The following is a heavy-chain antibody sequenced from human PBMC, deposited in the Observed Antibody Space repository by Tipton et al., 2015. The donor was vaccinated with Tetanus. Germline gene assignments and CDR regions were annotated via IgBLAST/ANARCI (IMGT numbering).Heavy chain of an antibody. Sequence: TLSLTCAVYGGSFSGYYWSWIRQPPGKGLEWIGEINHSGSTNYNPSLKSRVTISVDTSKNQFSLKLSSVTAADTAVYYCARAPTITMIVVVKRRFDYWGQGTLVTVSS. CDR3: ARAPTITMIVVVKRRFDY. CDR1: GGSFSGYY. D-gene: IGHD3-22*01. J-gene: IGHJ4*02. CDR2: INHSGST. V-gene: IGHV4-34*01.